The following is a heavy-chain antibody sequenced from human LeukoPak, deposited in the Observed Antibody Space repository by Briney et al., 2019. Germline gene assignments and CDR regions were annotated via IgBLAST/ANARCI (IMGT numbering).Heavy chain of an antibody. D-gene: IGHD3-22*01. V-gene: IGHV1-2*02. CDR3: ARDRYYYDSSGYIRGISFDY. J-gene: IGHJ4*02. CDR2: INPDSGAT. CDR1: GYTFTDYY. Sequence: ASVKVSCKTSGYTFTDYYVHWVRQAPGQGLEWLAWINPDSGATNFAQRFQGRVTMTRDTSVNTVHMELSSLRSEDTAVYYCARDRYYYDSSGYIRGISFDYWGQGTLVTVSS.